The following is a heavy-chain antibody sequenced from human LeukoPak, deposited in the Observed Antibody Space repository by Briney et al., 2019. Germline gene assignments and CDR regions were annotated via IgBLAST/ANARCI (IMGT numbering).Heavy chain of an antibody. V-gene: IGHV1-2*02. D-gene: IGHD2-8*01. CDR2: INPDTGVT. J-gene: IGHJ4*02. Sequence: ASVEVSCKASGYTFTGYYIHWGRQAPGQGLEWMGWINPDTGVTKYAQKFQGRVTMTRDTSISTAYMELSRLRSDDTAVYYCARFYNGNQNFDYWGQGTLVAVSS. CDR3: ARFYNGNQNFDY. CDR1: GYTFTGYY.